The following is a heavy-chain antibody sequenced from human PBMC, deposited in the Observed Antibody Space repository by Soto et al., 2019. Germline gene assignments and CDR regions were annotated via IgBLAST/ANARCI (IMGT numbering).Heavy chain of an antibody. D-gene: IGHD3-10*01. CDR2: VYWDDDK. J-gene: IGHJ5*02. CDR1: GLSLSASGVG. V-gene: IGHV2-5*02. CDR3: AHSRHDITLIRGIVTLVGRWFDP. Sequence: QITLKASGPTLVKPTQTLTLTCSISGLSLSASGVGVGWIRQPPGKALEWLAVVYWDDDKRYTPSLKTRLTTRSESSKNQAVLTMTNMDPVDTATYYGAHSRHDITLIRGIVTLVGRWFDPGGQGTLVTVSS.